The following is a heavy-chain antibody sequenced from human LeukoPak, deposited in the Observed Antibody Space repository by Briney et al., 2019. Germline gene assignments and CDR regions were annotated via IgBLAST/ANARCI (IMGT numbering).Heavy chain of an antibody. Sequence: GGSLRLSCAASGFNFDDYTMHWVRQAPGKGLEWVSLVAWDGGGTFFADSVKGRFTVSRDNSKNSLSLYMNSLTTEDTALYYCVRGHGYNLEDYFDNWGQGTLVTVS. V-gene: IGHV3-43*01. CDR1: GFNFDDYT. CDR2: VAWDGGGT. CDR3: VRGHGYNLEDYFDN. D-gene: IGHD5-24*01. J-gene: IGHJ4*02.